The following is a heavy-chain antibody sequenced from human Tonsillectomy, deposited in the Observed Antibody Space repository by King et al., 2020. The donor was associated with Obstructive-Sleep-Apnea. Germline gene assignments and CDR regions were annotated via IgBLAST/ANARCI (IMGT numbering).Heavy chain of an antibody. D-gene: IGHD3-10*01. CDR2: VSGYGAEST. J-gene: IGHJ4*01. CDR1: GFTFTPYA. V-gene: IGHV3-23*04. Sequence: EVQLVESGGGLVEPGGSLRLSCAASGFTFTPYAMTWVRQAPGKGLEWVSVVSGYGAESTFYADSVKGRFTISRDNSDNTVYLQMNSLRAEDTAVYYCARFPDSGSPYIPRFDFWGHGTLVTVSS. CDR3: ARFPDSGSPYIPRFDF.